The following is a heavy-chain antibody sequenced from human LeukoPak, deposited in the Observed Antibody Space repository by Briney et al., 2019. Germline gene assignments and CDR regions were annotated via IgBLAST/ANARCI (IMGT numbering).Heavy chain of an antibody. V-gene: IGHV4-34*01. D-gene: IGHD2-21*02. J-gene: IGHJ4*02. CDR1: GGSFSGYY. CDR2: INHSGST. Sequence: SETLSLTCAVYGGSFSGYYWSWIRQPPGKGLEWIGEINHSGSTNYNPSLKSRVTISVDTSKNQFSLKLSSVTAADTAVYYCARHLRWGPIDYWGQGTLVTVSS. CDR3: ARHLRWGPIDY.